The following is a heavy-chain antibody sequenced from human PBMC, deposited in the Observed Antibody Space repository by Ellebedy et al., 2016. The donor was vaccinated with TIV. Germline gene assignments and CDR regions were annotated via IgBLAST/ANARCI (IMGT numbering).Heavy chain of an antibody. CDR3: ARDGAYGDYSPGYYGMDV. J-gene: IGHJ6*02. CDR2: INGDGIKK. Sequence: GGSLRLSCAASRFSFSSYWMSWVRQAPGKGLEWVANINGDGIKKYYVDSLKGRFTSSRDNGKNSVYLQMNSLRTEDTALYYCARDGAYGDYSPGYYGMDVWGQGTTVTVSS. CDR1: RFSFSSYW. V-gene: IGHV3-7*03. D-gene: IGHD4-17*01.